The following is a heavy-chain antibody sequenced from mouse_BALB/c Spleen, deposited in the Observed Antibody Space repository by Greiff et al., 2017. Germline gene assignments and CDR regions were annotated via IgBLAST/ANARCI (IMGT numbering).Heavy chain of an antibody. J-gene: IGHJ1*01. CDR2: INPYNGDT. Sequence: VQLKQSGPELVKPGASVKISCKASGYSFTGYFMNWVMQSHGKSLEWIGRINPYNGDTFYNQKFKGKATLTVDKSSSTAHMELRSLASEDSAVYYCARQGLRLPYWYFDVWGAGTTVTVSS. CDR3: ARQGLRLPYWYFDV. D-gene: IGHD1-2*01. CDR1: GYSFTGYF. V-gene: IGHV1-20*02.